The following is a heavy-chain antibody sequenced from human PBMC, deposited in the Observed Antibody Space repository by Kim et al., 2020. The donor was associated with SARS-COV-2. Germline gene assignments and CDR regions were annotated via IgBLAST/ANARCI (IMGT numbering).Heavy chain of an antibody. J-gene: IGHJ4*02. CDR2: ISYNGAGT. CDR3: VRDRGGYGDC. CDR1: GFTFSNYG. Sequence: GGSLRLSCSVSGFTFSNYGMHWVRQAPGKRLEYISTISYNGAGTYHADSVKGRFTISRDNSEKTLYLQMSSLIAEDTAVYYCVRDRGGYGDCWGQGTLVTVSS. D-gene: IGHD3-10*01. V-gene: IGHV3-64D*06.